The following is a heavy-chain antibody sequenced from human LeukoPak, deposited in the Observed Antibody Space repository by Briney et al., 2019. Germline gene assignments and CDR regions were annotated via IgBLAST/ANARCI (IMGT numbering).Heavy chain of an antibody. V-gene: IGHV4-39*01. CDR3: VRLFYYDSRCPPS. D-gene: IGHD3-22*01. Sequence: SSETLSLTCNVLGGSIRSSNYYWGWIRQPPGKGLEWIGSIYYSGSTYYNPSLKGRGTMSVDTSNNQFSLKLTSPTATDTAVYYCVRLFYYDSRCPPSWGQGTLVTVSS. CDR1: GGSIRSSNYY. J-gene: IGHJ5*02. CDR2: IYYSGST.